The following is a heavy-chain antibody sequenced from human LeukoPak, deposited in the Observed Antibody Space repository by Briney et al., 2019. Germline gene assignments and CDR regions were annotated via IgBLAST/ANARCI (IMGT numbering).Heavy chain of an antibody. CDR3: ARVRKGSDAFDI. J-gene: IGHJ3*02. Sequence: GGSLRLSCAASGFXFGTYEINWVRQAPGKGLEWVSFISISGNTIYYADSVKGRFTISRDNAKDSLYLQMNSLRAEDTAVYYCARVRKGSDAFDIWGQGTMVTVSS. V-gene: IGHV3-48*03. CDR1: GFXFGTYE. CDR2: ISISGNTI.